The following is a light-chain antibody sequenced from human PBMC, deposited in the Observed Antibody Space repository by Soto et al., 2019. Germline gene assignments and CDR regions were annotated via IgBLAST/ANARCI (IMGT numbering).Light chain of an antibody. CDR2: TAS. J-gene: IGKJ4*01. V-gene: IGKV1-9*01. Sequence: DIQLTQSPSFLSASVGDRVTITCRASQGISSYLAWYQQNPGKAPKLLIYTASSLQTGVPSRFSGSGSGTEFTLTISSLQPEDFATYYCQQLNSYPHTFGGGTNVEIK. CDR3: QQLNSYPHT. CDR1: QGISSY.